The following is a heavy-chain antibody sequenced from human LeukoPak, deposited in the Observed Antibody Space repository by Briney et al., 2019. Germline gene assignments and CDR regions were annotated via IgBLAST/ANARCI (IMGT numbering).Heavy chain of an antibody. CDR2: IIPIFGTA. V-gene: IGHV1-69*01. CDR1: AGNFSSYA. Sequence: SVKVSCKASAGNFSSYAISWVRQAPGQGLEWMGGIIPIFGTANYAQKFQGRVTITADESTSTAYMELSSLRSEDTAVYYCARVKVYHGDYVGYFDYRGQGTLVTVSS. CDR3: ARVKVYHGDYVGYFDY. D-gene: IGHD4-17*01. J-gene: IGHJ4*02.